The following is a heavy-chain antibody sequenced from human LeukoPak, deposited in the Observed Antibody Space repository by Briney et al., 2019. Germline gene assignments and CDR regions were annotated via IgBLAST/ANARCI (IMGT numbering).Heavy chain of an antibody. CDR2: ISSSSSSYI. J-gene: IGHJ4*02. CDR1: GFTFSSYS. Sequence: GGSLRLSCAASGFTFSSYSMNWVRQAPGKGLEWVSSISSSSSSYIYYADSVKGRFTISRDNAKNSLYLQMNSLRAEDTAVYYCAKVSRTRSKVLWFGESMFDYWGQGTLVTVSS. CDR3: AKVSRTRSKVLWFGESMFDY. V-gene: IGHV3-21*04. D-gene: IGHD3-10*01.